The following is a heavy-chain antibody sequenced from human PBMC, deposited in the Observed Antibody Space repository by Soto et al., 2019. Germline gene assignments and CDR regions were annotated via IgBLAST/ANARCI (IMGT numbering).Heavy chain of an antibody. CDR3: TASGNDKFVDS. V-gene: IGHV3-73*01. J-gene: IGHJ4*02. CDR2: IRSKANSYAT. CDR1: GFSFSGSA. D-gene: IGHD5-12*01. Sequence: GSLRLSCAASGFSFSGSAMHWVRQASGKGLELVARIRSKANSYATTYAASVRGRFTISRDDSKNTAYLHLNSLKTEDTAVYYCTASGNDKFVDSWGQGTPVTVSS.